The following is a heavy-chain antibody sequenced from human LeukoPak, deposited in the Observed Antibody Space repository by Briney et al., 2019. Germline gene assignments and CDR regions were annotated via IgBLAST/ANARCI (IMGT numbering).Heavy chain of an antibody. CDR3: ARANYYGSGSPDY. CDR1: GGSISSSSYY. V-gene: IGHV4-39*07. J-gene: IGHJ4*02. Sequence: SETLSLTCTVSGGSISSSSYYWGWIRQPPGKGLEWIGSIYYSGSTYYNPSLKSRVTISVDTSKNQFSLKLSSVTAADTAVYYCARANYYGSGSPDYWGQGTLVTVSS. D-gene: IGHD3-10*01. CDR2: IYYSGST.